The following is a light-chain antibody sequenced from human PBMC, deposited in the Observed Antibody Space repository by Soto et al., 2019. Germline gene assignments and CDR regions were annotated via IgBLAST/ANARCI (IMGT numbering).Light chain of an antibody. CDR3: QQRSNGPAYT. V-gene: IGKV3-11*01. CDR2: DAS. CDR1: QSVSSH. J-gene: IGKJ2*01. Sequence: EVVLTQSPATLSLSPGERATLSCRASQSVSSHLAWYQQKPGQAPGLLLYDASIRATGIPGRLSGSGSGTDFTLTISSLEPEDFAVYYCQQRSNGPAYTCGHGTRLDIK.